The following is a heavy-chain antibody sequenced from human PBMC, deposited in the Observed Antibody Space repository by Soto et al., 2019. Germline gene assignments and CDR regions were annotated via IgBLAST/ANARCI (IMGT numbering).Heavy chain of an antibody. Sequence: PSETLSLTCTVSGGSISSSSYYWGWVRQPPGKGLEWIGSIYYSGSTYYNPSLKSRVTISVDTSKNQFSLKLSSVTAADTAVYYCASRGYSYTEPDYWGQGTLVTVSS. V-gene: IGHV4-39*01. CDR3: ASRGYSYTEPDY. D-gene: IGHD5-18*01. CDR2: IYYSGST. CDR1: GGSISSSSYY. J-gene: IGHJ4*02.